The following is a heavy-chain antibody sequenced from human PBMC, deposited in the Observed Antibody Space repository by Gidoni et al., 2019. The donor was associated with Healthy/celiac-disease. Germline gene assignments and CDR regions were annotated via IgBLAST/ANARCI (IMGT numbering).Heavy chain of an antibody. CDR1: GYTFTSYA. V-gene: IGHV1-3*01. CDR2: INAGNGNT. CDR3: ARDPAGYCSSTSCYHGWFDP. Sequence: QVQLVQSGAEVKKPGASVKVSCKASGYTFTSYAMPWVRQAPGQRLEWMGWINAGNGNTKYSQKFQGRVTITRETSASTAYMELSSLRSEDTAVYYCARDPAGYCSSTSCYHGWFDPWGQGTLVTVSS. D-gene: IGHD2-2*01. J-gene: IGHJ5*02.